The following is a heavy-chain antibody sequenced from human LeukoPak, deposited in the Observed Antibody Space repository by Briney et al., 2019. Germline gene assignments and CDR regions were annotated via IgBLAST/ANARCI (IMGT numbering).Heavy chain of an antibody. V-gene: IGHV4-39*07. D-gene: IGHD3-10*01. J-gene: IGHJ6*02. CDR2: IYYSGST. Sequence: SETRSLTCTVSGGSITSTSYYWGWIRQPPGKGPEWIGSIYYSGSTNYNPSLKSRVTISVDTSKNQFSLKLSSVTAADTAVYYCARIVSGYGSGSYYHDYYYYGMDVWGQGTTVTVSS. CDR1: GGSITSTSYY. CDR3: ARIVSGYGSGSYYHDYYYYGMDV.